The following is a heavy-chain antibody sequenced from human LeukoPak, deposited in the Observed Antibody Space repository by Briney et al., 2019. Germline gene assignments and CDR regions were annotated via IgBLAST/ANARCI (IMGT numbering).Heavy chain of an antibody. CDR3: ASPNYYDSSGYHPRTTFGAFDI. CDR1: GYTFSNYH. V-gene: IGHV1-46*01. Sequence: ASVKVSCKASGYTFSNYHMHWVRQAPGQGLEWMGIINPSGGSTSYAQMFQGRLTMTRDTSKNQFSLKLSSVTAADTAVYYCASPNYYDSSGYHPRTTFGAFDIWGQGTMVTVSS. D-gene: IGHD3-22*01. CDR2: INPSGGST. J-gene: IGHJ3*02.